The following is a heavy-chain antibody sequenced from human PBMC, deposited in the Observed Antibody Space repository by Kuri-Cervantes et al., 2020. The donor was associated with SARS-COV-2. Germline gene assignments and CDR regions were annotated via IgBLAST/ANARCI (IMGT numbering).Heavy chain of an antibody. CDR3: AKDQNLDVVVVPAA. Sequence: LSLTCAASGFTFSSYAMSWVRQAPGKGLEWVSAISSSGGSTYYADSVKGRFTISRDNSKNTLYLQMNSLRAEDTAVYYCAKDQNLDVVVVPAAWGQGSLVTVSS. D-gene: IGHD2-15*01. CDR2: ISSSGGST. V-gene: IGHV3-23*01. CDR1: GFTFSSYA. J-gene: IGHJ5*02.